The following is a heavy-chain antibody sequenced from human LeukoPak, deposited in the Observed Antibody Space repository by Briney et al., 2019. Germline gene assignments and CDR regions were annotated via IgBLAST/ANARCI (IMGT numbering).Heavy chain of an antibody. V-gene: IGHV3-9*01. D-gene: IGHD4-17*01. Sequence: GGSLRLSCTASGFTFKNYGMHWVRQVPGKGLEWVSGIIWSSATIGYADSVKGRFTISRDNAKNALYLQMNSLRAKDTALYYCAKDKSDGDYYWYFDLWGRGTLVTVSS. CDR2: IIWSSATI. CDR1: GFTFKNYG. J-gene: IGHJ2*01. CDR3: AKDKSDGDYYWYFDL.